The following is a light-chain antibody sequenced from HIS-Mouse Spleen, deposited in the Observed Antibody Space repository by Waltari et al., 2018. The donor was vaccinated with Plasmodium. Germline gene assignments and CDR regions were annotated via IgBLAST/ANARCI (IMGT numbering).Light chain of an antibody. CDR3: YSTDSSGNHRV. CDR1: ALTKKY. J-gene: IGLJ3*02. CDR2: EDS. V-gene: IGLV3-10*01. Sequence: SYELTQPPSVSVSPGQTDRITCSGDALTKKYAYWYQQKSGQAPVLVIYEDSKRPSGIPERFSGSSSGTMATLTISVAQVEDEADYYCYSTDSSGNHRVFGGGTKLTVL.